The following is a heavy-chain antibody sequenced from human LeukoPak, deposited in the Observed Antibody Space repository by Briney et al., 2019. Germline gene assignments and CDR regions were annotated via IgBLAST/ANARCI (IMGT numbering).Heavy chain of an antibody. Sequence: SETLSLTCAVYVGSFSGYYWSWIRQPPGRGLEWIVEINHSGSPNYNPSLKSRVTISVDTSKNQFSLKLSSMTAADTAVYYCARGRTGYQLLPTKKDYSYYYIDVWGKGTTVTVSS. J-gene: IGHJ6*03. CDR1: VGSFSGYY. V-gene: IGHV4-34*01. CDR3: ARGRTGYQLLPTKKDYSYYYIDV. D-gene: IGHD2-2*01. CDR2: INHSGSP.